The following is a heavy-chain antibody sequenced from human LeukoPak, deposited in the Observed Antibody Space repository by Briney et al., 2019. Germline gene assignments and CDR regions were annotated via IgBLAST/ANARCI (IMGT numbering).Heavy chain of an antibody. D-gene: IGHD3-16*01. Sequence: NPSETLSLTCTVSGGSISSYYWSWIRQPPGKGLGWIGYIYYSGSTNYNPSLKSRVTISVDTSKNQFSLKLSSVTAADTAVYYCARKKGRDFYPVWDLLGQGTLVTVSS. V-gene: IGHV4-59*08. CDR2: IYYSGST. J-gene: IGHJ5*02. CDR1: GGSISSYY. CDR3: ARKKGRDFYPVWDL.